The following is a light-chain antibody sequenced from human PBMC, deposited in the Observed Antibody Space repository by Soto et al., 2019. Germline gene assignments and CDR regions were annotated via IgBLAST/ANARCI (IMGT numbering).Light chain of an antibody. V-gene: IGLV1-47*01. J-gene: IGLJ1*01. CDR3: AALDDSLSGYV. CDR1: SSNIGTNY. CDR2: RNN. Sequence: QSVLTQPPSASGTPGQRVTISCSGGSSNIGTNYVYWYQHLAGAAPKLLIYRNNQRPSGVPERFSGSRSGTSASLAISGLRSEDESDYYCAALDDSLSGYVFGTGTKVTVL.